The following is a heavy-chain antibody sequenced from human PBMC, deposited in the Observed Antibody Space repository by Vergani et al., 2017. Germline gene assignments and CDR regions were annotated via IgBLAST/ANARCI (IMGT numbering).Heavy chain of an antibody. J-gene: IGHJ4*02. V-gene: IGHV3-48*03. Sequence: EVQLVESGGGLVQPGGSLRLSCAASGFTFSSYAMSWVRQAPGKGLEWVSYISSSGSTIYYADSVKGRFTISRDNAKNSLYLQMNSLRAEDTAVYYCARDPRRIWSGYPPYYFDYWGQGTLVTVSS. CDR1: GFTFSSYA. CDR2: ISSSGSTI. D-gene: IGHD3-3*01. CDR3: ARDPRRIWSGYPPYYFDY.